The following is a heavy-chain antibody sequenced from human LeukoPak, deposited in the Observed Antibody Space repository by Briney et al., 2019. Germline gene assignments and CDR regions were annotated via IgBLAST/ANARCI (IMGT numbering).Heavy chain of an antibody. CDR1: GGSISSYY. V-gene: IGHV4-59*01. CDR3: AELGITMIGGV. D-gene: IGHD3-10*02. J-gene: IGHJ6*04. CDR2: IYYSGST. Sequence: SETLSLTCTVSGGSISSYYWSWIRQPPGKGLEWIGYIYYSGSTSYNPSLKSRVTISVDTSKNQFSLKLSSVTAADTAVYYCAELGITMIGGVWGKGTTVTISS.